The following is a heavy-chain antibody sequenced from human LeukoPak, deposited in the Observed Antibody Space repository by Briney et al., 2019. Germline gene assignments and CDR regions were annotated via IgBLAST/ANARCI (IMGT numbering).Heavy chain of an antibody. Sequence: ASVKVSCKAFGYGFTSYYIHWVRQAPGQGLEWMGIINPSVGGTTYARKLQGRVTMTRDTSTSTVYMELSSLRSEDTAVYYCARHGSGRYYPAEGRVDYWGQGTLVTVSS. CDR2: INPSVGGT. CDR3: ARHGSGRYYPAEGRVDY. CDR1: GYGFTSYY. D-gene: IGHD3-10*01. V-gene: IGHV1-46*03. J-gene: IGHJ4*02.